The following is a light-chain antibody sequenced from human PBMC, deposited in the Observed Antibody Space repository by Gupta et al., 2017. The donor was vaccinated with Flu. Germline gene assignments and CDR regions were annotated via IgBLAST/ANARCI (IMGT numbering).Light chain of an antibody. CDR3: LLYFRGGGV. V-gene: IGLV7-43*01. CDR2: STF. J-gene: IGLJ3*02. CDR1: PGPVASPFY. Sequence: QTVVTQEPSRTVSPGGTVTLTCASNPGPVASPFYANWFQQKPGQAPRPLLFSTFNPPSWTPSRVSGSLMGGNAALTRSDVQPEDEADYYCLLYFRGGGVFGGGTKLTVL.